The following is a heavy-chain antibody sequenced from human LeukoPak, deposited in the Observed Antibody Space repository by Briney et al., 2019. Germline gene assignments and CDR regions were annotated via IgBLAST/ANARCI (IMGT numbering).Heavy chain of an antibody. CDR2: ISSSGSTI. CDR3: ARGPRPDFWSGYYFDY. D-gene: IGHD3-3*01. J-gene: IGHJ4*02. V-gene: IGHV3-11*01. Sequence: GGSLRLSCAASGFTFSDYYMSWIRQAPGKGLEWVSYISSSGSTIYYADSVKGRFTISGDNAKNSLYLQMNSLRAEDTAVYYCARGPRPDFWSGYYFDYWGQGTLVTVSS. CDR1: GFTFSDYY.